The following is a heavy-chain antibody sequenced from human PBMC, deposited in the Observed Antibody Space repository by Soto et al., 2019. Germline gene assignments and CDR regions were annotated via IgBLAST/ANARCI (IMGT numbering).Heavy chain of an antibody. CDR3: AKAYYYDSSAPMDV. CDR2: ISGSGGST. V-gene: IGHV3-23*01. CDR1: GFTFSSYA. D-gene: IGHD3-22*01. J-gene: IGHJ6*02. Sequence: EVQLLESGGGLVQPGGSLRLSCAASGFTFSSYAMSWVRQAPGKGLEWVSAISGSGGSTYYADSVKGRFTISRDNSKNTLYLQMNSLGAEDTAVYYCAKAYYYDSSAPMDVWGQGTTVTVSS.